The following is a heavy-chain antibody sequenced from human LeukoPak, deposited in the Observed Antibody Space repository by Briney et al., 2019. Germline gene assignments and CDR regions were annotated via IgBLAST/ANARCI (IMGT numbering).Heavy chain of an antibody. CDR2: IWYDGSNK. V-gene: IGHV3-33*01. D-gene: IGHD1-26*01. CDR3: AREKSGSYFLDAFDI. Sequence: GGSLRLSCAASGFTFSSYGMHWVRQAPGKGLEWVAVIWYDGSNKYYADSVKGRFTISRDNSKNTLYLQMNSLGAEDTAVYYCAREKSGSYFLDAFDIWGQGTMVTVSS. CDR1: GFTFSSYG. J-gene: IGHJ3*02.